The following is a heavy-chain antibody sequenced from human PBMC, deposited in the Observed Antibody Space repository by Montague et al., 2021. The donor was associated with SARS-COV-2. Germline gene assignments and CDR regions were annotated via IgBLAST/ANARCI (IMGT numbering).Heavy chain of an antibody. CDR2: VYYTGST. CDR1: GDPISRAGYF. Sequence: TLSLTCSVSGDPISRAGYFWTWIRHHPTEGLEWIGYVYYTGSTDYNPSLKSRVSMSIDTSRNQFSLKMSSVTAADTAVYHCARDRYGHFDYWGQGTLVTVSS. V-gene: IGHV4-31*03. CDR3: ARDRYGHFDY. J-gene: IGHJ4*02. D-gene: IGHD5-18*01.